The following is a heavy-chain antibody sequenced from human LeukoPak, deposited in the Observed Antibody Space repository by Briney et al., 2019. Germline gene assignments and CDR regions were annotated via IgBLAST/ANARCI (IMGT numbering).Heavy chain of an antibody. CDR2: IYYTGAT. CDR3: ARDVGSILEWLFPDY. V-gene: IGHV4-39*07. CDR1: GGSISSPSYY. D-gene: IGHD3-3*01. Sequence: SETLSLTCTVSGGSISSPSYYWGWIRQPPGKGLEWIGSIYYTGATYYNPSLKSRVTLSVDTSENQISLRLRSVTAADTAVYYCARDVGSILEWLFPDYWGQGTLVTVSS. J-gene: IGHJ4*02.